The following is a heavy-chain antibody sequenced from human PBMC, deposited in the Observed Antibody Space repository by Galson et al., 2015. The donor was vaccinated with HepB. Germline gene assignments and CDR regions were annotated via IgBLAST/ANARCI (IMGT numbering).Heavy chain of an antibody. CDR2: INAGNGNT. CDR1: GYTFTSYA. J-gene: IGHJ4*02. V-gene: IGHV1-3*01. D-gene: IGHD3-10*01. CDR3: ARDTSSSIWFPTPSFDY. Sequence: SVKVSCKASGYTFTSYAMHWVRQAPGQRLEWMGWINAGNGNTKYSQRFRGRVTITRDTSASTAYMELSSLRSEDTAVYYCARDTSSSIWFPTPSFDYWGQGTLVTVSS.